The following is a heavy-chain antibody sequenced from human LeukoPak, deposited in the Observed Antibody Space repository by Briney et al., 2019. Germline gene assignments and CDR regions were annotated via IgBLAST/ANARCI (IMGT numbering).Heavy chain of an antibody. CDR3: ARGQTVRRSPFDP. J-gene: IGHJ5*02. CDR2: MNPNSGNT. Sequence: ASVKVPCKASGYTFTSYDINWVRQATGQGLEWMGWMNPNSGNTGYAQKFQGRVTITRNTSISTAYMELSSLRSEDTAVYYCARGQTVRRSPFDPWGQGTLVTVSS. V-gene: IGHV1-8*03. CDR1: GYTFTSYD. D-gene: IGHD1-14*01.